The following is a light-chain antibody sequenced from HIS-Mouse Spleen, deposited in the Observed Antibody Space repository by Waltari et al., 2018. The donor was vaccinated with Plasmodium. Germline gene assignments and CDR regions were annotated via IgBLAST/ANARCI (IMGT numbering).Light chain of an antibody. CDR1: SRDVGSYNL. J-gene: IGLJ3*02. CDR2: EGS. CDR3: CSNAGSSTFV. Sequence: QSALTQPASVSGSPGQSITISCTGTSRDVGSYNLVSWYQQHPGKAPKLMLYEGSKRPSGVSNRFSGSKSGNTASLTISGLQAEDEADYYCCSNAGSSTFVFGGGTKLTVL. V-gene: IGLV2-23*03.